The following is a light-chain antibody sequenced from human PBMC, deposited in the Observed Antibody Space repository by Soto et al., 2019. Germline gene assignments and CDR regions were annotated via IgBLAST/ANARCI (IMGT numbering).Light chain of an antibody. J-gene: IGKJ2*01. V-gene: IGKV3D-20*02. CDR2: GAS. Sequence: EVVLTQSPGTLSLSPGERATLSCRASQSVAANYLAWYQQKRGQAPRLLIYGASSRATGIPDRFSGSGSGTDFTLTISSLEPEDCAVYYCQQRSNWPYTFGQGTKLEIK. CDR3: QQRSNWPYT. CDR1: QSVAANY.